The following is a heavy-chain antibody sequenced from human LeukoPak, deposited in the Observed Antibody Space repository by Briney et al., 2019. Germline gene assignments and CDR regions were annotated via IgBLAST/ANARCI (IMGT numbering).Heavy chain of an antibody. J-gene: IGHJ4*02. D-gene: IGHD5-24*01. CDR2: IIPIFGTA. CDR1: GGTFISYA. Sequence: VASVKVSCKASGGTFISYAISWVRQAPGQGLEWMGGIIPIFGTANYAQKFQGRVTITADESTSTAYMELSSLRSEDTAVYYCARGGGRDGYNFDYWGQGTLVTVSS. CDR3: ARGGGRDGYNFDY. V-gene: IGHV1-69*01.